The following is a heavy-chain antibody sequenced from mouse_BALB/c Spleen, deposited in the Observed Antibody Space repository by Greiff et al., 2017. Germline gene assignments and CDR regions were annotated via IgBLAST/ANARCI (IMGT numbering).Heavy chain of an antibody. CDR3: ARAGAMITPFAY. J-gene: IGHJ3*01. CDR2: IWAGGST. D-gene: IGHD2-4*01. Sequence: VQLVESGPGLVAPSQSLSITCTVSGFSLTSYGVHWVRQPPGKGLEWLGVIWAGGSTNYNSALMSRLSISKDNSKSQVFLKMNSLQTDDTAMYYCARAGAMITPFAYWGQGTLVTVSA. CDR1: GFSLTSYG. V-gene: IGHV2-9*02.